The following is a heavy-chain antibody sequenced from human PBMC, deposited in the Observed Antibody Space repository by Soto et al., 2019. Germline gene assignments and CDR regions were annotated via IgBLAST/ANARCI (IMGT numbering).Heavy chain of an antibody. D-gene: IGHD2-15*01. J-gene: IGHJ4*02. CDR3: ARNRGGCSGGRCYSGIYY. CDR1: GFTFSSYG. CDR2: IWYDGSNK. Sequence: QVQLVESGGGVVQPGRSLRLSCAASGFTFSSYGMHWVRQAPGKGLEWVAVIWYDGSNKYYADSVKGRFTISRDNSKNTLYLQMNSLRAEDTAVYYCARNRGGCSGGRCYSGIYYWGQGTLVTVSS. V-gene: IGHV3-33*01.